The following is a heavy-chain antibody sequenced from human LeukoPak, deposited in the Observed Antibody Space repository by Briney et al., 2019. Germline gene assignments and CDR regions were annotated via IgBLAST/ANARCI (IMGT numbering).Heavy chain of an antibody. CDR3: AAEGQWSLVHYFNS. CDR1: GNTLTDLS. V-gene: IGHV1-24*01. CDR2: FDPEDAEV. D-gene: IGHD2-15*01. Sequence: RASVTVSCKVSGNTLTDLSIHWVRQAPEKGLDWMGGFDPEDAEVIYAEKFQDRVTMTEDPSTDTAYLELNSLRSEDTAVYYCAAEGQWSLVHYFNSWGQGTLVTVSS. J-gene: IGHJ4*02.